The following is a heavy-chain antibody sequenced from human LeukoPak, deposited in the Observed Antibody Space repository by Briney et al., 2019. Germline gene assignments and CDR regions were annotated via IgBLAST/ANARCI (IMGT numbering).Heavy chain of an antibody. Sequence: GGSLRLSCAASGFSLSNYGMHWVRQAPGKGLEGVAALLYDGNTKHYADSVRGRFTISRDISKNTFYVQMNSLTAEDTAVYYCARDHRPEIQYYYMDVWGKGTTVAVSS. CDR3: ARDHRPEIQYYYMDV. CDR2: LLYDGNTK. J-gene: IGHJ6*03. D-gene: IGHD1-14*01. V-gene: IGHV3-33*01. CDR1: GFSLSNYG.